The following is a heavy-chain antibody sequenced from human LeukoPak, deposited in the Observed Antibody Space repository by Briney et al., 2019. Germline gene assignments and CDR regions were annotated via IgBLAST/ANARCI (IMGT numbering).Heavy chain of an antibody. Sequence: SETLSLTCTVSGGSIDSRSYYWDWIRQAPWKGLEWIGTIYHSGSTEYNPSLKSRVAIFVDTSKNQFSLILHSVAAADTAVYYCARRSEFDNTHYHYFDYWGQGALVTVSS. J-gene: IGHJ4*02. D-gene: IGHD2-15*01. CDR3: ARRSEFDNTHYHYFDY. CDR1: GGSIDSRSYY. CDR2: IYHSGST. V-gene: IGHV4-39*01.